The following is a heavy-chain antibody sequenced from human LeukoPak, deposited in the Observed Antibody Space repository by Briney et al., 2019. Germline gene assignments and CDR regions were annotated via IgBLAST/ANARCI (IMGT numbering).Heavy chain of an antibody. CDR3: ARFPGLLWFGELLDAFDI. Sequence: GASVKVSCKASGYTFTSYDINWARQATGQGLEWMGWMNPNSGNTGYAQKFQGRVTMTRNTSISTAYMELSSLRSEDTAVYYYARFPGLLWFGELLDAFDIWGQGTMVTVSS. D-gene: IGHD3-10*01. CDR2: MNPNSGNT. CDR1: GYTFTSYD. V-gene: IGHV1-8*01. J-gene: IGHJ3*02.